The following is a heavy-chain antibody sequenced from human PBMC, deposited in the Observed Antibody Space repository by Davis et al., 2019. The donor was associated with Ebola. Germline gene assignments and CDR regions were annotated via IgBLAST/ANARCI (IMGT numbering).Heavy chain of an antibody. CDR1: GYTFTGYY. D-gene: IGHD3-10*01. CDR3: ARETNYYGSGSLTAFDI. V-gene: IGHV1-2*04. Sequence: ASVKVSCRASGYTFTGYYMHWVRQAPGQGLEWMGWINPNSGGTNYAQKFQGWVTMTRDTSISTAYMELSRLRSDDTAVYYCARETNYYGSGSLTAFDIWGQGTMVTVSS. J-gene: IGHJ3*02. CDR2: INPNSGGT.